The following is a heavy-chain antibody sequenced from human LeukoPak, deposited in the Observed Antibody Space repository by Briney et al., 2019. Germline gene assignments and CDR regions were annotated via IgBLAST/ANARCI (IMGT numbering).Heavy chain of an antibody. CDR3: AKEISGERTYYFDY. CDR2: ISSSGSTI. V-gene: IGHV3-11*01. CDR1: GSTFSDYY. Sequence: GGSLRLSCAASGSTFSDYYMSWIRQAPGKGLEWVSYISSSGSTIYYADSVKGRFTISRDNAKNSLYLQMNSLRAEDTAVYYCAKEISGERTYYFDYWGQGTLVTVSS. J-gene: IGHJ4*02. D-gene: IGHD1-26*01.